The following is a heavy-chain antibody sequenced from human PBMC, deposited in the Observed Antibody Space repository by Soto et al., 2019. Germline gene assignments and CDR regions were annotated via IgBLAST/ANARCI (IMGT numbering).Heavy chain of an antibody. Sequence: QVQLVQSGPEVRKPGASVKVSCEASGYTFTTSGISWVRQVPGQGLEWMGWISTYNGDTNSAQNFQGRVLMTADTSTGTAYMELMSLKSYDTAVYYCARQGSWPYYYYGLDVWGQGTTVTVSS. D-gene: IGHD1-26*01. CDR3: ARQGSWPYYYYGLDV. V-gene: IGHV1-18*01. CDR2: ISTYNGDT. J-gene: IGHJ6*02. CDR1: GYTFTTSG.